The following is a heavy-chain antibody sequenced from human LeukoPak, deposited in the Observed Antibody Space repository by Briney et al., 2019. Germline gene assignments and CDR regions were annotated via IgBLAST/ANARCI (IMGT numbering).Heavy chain of an antibody. Sequence: SETLSLTCTVSGGSISSYYWSWIRQPAGKGLEWIGRIYTSGSTNYNPSLKSRVTMSVDTSKNQFSLRLSSVTAADTAVYYCARVVSWFGIYYFDYWGQGTLVTVSS. J-gene: IGHJ4*02. CDR1: GGSISSYY. CDR2: IYTSGST. CDR3: ARVVSWFGIYYFDY. V-gene: IGHV4-4*07. D-gene: IGHD3-10*01.